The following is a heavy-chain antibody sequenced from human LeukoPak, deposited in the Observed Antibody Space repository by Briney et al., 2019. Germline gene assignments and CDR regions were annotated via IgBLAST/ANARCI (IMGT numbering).Heavy chain of an antibody. J-gene: IGHJ6*03. Sequence: SETLSLTCTVSGGSISSSSYYWGWIRQSPGRGLEWIGYIYNSGSIYYNPSLKRRVTISVDTSKNQFSLRLSSVTAADTAVYYCARAGYSGSWYRGNNYYYMDVWGKGTTVTVSS. CDR1: GGSISSSSYY. V-gene: IGHV4-39*07. CDR2: IYNSGSI. CDR3: ARAGYSGSWYRGNNYYYMDV. D-gene: IGHD6-13*01.